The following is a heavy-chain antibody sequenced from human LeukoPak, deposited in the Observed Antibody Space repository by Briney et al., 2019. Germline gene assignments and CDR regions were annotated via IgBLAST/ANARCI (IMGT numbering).Heavy chain of an antibody. V-gene: IGHV4-38-2*02. CDR1: GYSISSGYY. CDR3: ARDRLPDYGDYGEGNY. J-gene: IGHJ4*02. D-gene: IGHD4-17*01. CDR2: IYHSGST. Sequence: SETLSLTCTVSGYSISSGYYWGWIRQPPGKGLEWIGSIYHSGSTYYNPSLKSRVTISVDTSKNQFSLKLSSVTAADTAVYYCARDRLPDYGDYGEGNYWGQGTLVTVSS.